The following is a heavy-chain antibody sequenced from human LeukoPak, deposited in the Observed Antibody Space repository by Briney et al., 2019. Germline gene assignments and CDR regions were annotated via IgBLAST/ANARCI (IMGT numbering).Heavy chain of an antibody. V-gene: IGHV3-23*01. CDR2: ISGSSDNT. J-gene: IGHJ4*02. CDR3: AKAVGYGSFDY. D-gene: IGHD4-17*01. Sequence: TGGSLRLSCAASGFTFSSYAMSWVRQAPGKGLEWVSTISGSSDNTYYADSVKGRFTISRDNSKNTLYLQMNSLRAEDTAVYYCAKAVGYGSFDYWGQGTLVTVSS. CDR1: GFTFSSYA.